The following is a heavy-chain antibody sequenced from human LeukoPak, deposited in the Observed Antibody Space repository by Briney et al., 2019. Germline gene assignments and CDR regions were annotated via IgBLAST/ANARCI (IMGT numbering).Heavy chain of an antibody. J-gene: IGHJ4*02. CDR2: ISSSGSTI. D-gene: IGHD3-22*01. Sequence: GGSLRLSCAASGFTFSSYSMNWVRQAPGKGLEWVSSISSSGSTIYYADSVKGRFTISRDNAKNSLYLQMNSLRAEDTAVYYCARHYYDSSGYYFCDYWGQGTLVTVSS. V-gene: IGHV3-48*04. CDR3: ARHYYDSSGYYFCDY. CDR1: GFTFSSYS.